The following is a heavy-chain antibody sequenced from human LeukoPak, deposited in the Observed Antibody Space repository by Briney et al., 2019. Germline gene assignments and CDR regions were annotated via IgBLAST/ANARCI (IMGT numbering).Heavy chain of an antibody. Sequence: SETLSLTCTVSGGSVGCGGYYWSWIRQPPGGGLEWIGDIYYIRNTNYNPSLKSRVTMSLDPSKNQFSLKLNSVTAADTAVYYCARTQSQSGSYRYYFAYWGQGTLVTVSS. CDR1: GGSVGCGGYY. D-gene: IGHD1-26*01. CDR3: ARTQSQSGSYRYYFAY. J-gene: IGHJ4*02. V-gene: IGHV4-61*08. CDR2: IYYIRNT.